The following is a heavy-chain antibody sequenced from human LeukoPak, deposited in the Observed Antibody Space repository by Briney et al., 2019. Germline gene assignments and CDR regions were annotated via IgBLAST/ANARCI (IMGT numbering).Heavy chain of an antibody. J-gene: IGHJ4*02. Sequence: GGSLRLSCTASGFTFSSYWMHWVRQAPGKGLVWVSRINSDGGSTSYADSVKGRFTISRDNAKNTLYLQINSLRADDTAVYYCAKRGSIVGATKRFGLDCWGQGTLVTVSS. D-gene: IGHD1-26*01. CDR1: GFTFSSYW. CDR2: INSDGGST. CDR3: AKRGSIVGATKRFGLDC. V-gene: IGHV3-74*01.